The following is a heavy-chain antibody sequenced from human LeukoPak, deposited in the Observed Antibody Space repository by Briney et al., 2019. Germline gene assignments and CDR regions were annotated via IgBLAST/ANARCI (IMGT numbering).Heavy chain of an antibody. Sequence: ASVKVSRKASGGTFSSYAISWVRQAPGQGLEWMGGIIPIFGTANYAQKFQGRVTITADESTSTAYMELSSLRSEDTAVYYCARDFTGGFVGTFDIWGQGTMVAVSS. D-gene: IGHD2-8*02. CDR3: ARDFTGGFVGTFDI. V-gene: IGHV1-69*13. J-gene: IGHJ3*02. CDR2: IIPIFGTA. CDR1: GGTFSSYA.